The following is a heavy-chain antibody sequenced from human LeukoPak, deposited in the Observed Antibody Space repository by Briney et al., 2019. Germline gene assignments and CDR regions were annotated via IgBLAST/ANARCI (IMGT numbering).Heavy chain of an antibody. J-gene: IGHJ4*02. CDR1: GGTFSNFG. CDR3: ARDVSSSGCIDQ. Sequence: ASVKVSCKASGGTFSNFGVSWVRQAPGQGLEWMGWINANSGDTNCAQKFQGRVTMTRDTTISTAYMELSRLRSDDTALYYCARDVSSSGCIDQWGQGTLVTVSS. D-gene: IGHD6-19*01. CDR2: INANSGDT. V-gene: IGHV1-2*02.